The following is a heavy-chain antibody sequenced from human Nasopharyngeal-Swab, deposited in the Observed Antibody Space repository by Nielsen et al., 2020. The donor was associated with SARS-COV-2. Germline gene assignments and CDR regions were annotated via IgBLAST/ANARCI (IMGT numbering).Heavy chain of an antibody. CDR3: ARGKYYDILTGYYTDNWFDP. J-gene: IGHJ5*02. CDR2: INTNTGNP. Sequence: WVRQAPGQGLEWMGWINTNTGNPTYAQGFTGRFVFSLDTSVSTAYLQISSLKAEDTAVYYCARGKYYDILTGYYTDNWFDPWAREPWSPSPQ. D-gene: IGHD3-9*01. V-gene: IGHV7-4-1*02.